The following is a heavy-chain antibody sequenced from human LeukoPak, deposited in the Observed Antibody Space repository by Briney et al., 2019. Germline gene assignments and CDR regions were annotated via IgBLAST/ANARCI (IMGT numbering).Heavy chain of an antibody. Sequence: SETLSLTCTVSGDSISSYYWSWIRQPPGKVLEWIGYIYYSGSTNYNPSLKSRVTISVDTSKNQLSLKLSSVTAADTAVYYCARIHYNWFDPWGQGTLVTVSS. CDR3: ARIHYNWFDP. V-gene: IGHV4-59*01. CDR1: GDSISSYY. J-gene: IGHJ5*02. CDR2: IYYSGST.